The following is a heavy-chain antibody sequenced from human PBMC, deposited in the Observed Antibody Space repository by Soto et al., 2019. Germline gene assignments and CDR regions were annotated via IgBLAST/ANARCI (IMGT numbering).Heavy chain of an antibody. Sequence: GGSLRLSSAASGFTFSSYSMSWVRQAPGKGLEWVSAISGSGGSTYYADSVKGRFTISRDNSKNTLYLQMNSLRAEDTAVYYCAKRGGYYDFWSGPDVWGKGTTVTVSS. CDR1: GFTFSSYS. V-gene: IGHV3-23*01. CDR2: ISGSGGST. J-gene: IGHJ6*04. CDR3: AKRGGYYDFWSGPDV. D-gene: IGHD3-3*01.